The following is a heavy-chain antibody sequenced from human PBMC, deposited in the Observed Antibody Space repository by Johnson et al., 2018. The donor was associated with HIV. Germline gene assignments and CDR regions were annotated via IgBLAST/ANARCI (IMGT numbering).Heavy chain of an antibody. CDR2: INSDGSTT. V-gene: IGHV3-74*02. CDR3: ALSGGAAAYDAFDI. D-gene: IGHD6-13*01. CDR1: GFTFSSYW. J-gene: IGHJ3*02. Sequence: EVQSVESGGGLVQPGGSLRLSCAASGFTFSSYWMHWVRQAPGKGLVWVSRINSDGSTTSYADSVKGRFTISRDNAKNTLYLQMNRLRAEDTAVYYCALSGGAAAYDAFDIWPRDNGHRLF.